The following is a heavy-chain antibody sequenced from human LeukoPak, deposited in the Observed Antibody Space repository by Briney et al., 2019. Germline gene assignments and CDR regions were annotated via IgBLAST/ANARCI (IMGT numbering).Heavy chain of an antibody. CDR3: ARVGGYCSSTSCRNWFDP. J-gene: IGHJ5*02. CDR2: IIPIFGPA. V-gene: IGHV1-69*13. D-gene: IGHD2-2*01. CDR1: GGTFISYA. Sequence: SVKVSCKASGGTFISYAISWVRQAPGQGLEWRGGIIPIFGPANYAHKFQRRVPITADESTSTAYMELSSLRSEDTAVYYCARVGGYCSSTSCRNWFDPWGQGTLVTVSS.